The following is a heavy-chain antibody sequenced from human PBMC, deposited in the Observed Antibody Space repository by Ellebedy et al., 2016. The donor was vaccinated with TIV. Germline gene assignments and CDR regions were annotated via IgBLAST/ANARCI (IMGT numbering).Heavy chain of an antibody. D-gene: IGHD6-19*01. J-gene: IGHJ4*02. Sequence: YYWGWIRQPPGKGLEWVSYISSSGSTIYYADSVKGRFTISRDNAKNSLYLQMNSLRAEDTAVYYCAKSPSEGSSGWYYAAPKLLHVDYWGQGTLVTVSS. CDR3: AKSPSEGSSGWYYAAPKLLHVDY. V-gene: IGHV3-11*01. CDR2: ISSSGSTI. CDR1: YY.